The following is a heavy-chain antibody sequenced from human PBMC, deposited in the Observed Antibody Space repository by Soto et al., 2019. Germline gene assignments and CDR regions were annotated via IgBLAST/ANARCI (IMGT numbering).Heavy chain of an antibody. V-gene: IGHV3-23*01. J-gene: IGHJ4*02. CDR2: IGGGGGST. CDR1: GFAFANYA. CDR3: AKERLARGADY. D-gene: IGHD6-6*01. Sequence: EVQLLDSGGDSVQPGGSLRLSCAASGFAFANYAMTWVRQASGKGLEWVSTIGGGGGSTDYADSVRGRFTISRDNSKNTVYLQMNSLRAEDTAVYFCAKERLARGADYWGQGTLVTVSS.